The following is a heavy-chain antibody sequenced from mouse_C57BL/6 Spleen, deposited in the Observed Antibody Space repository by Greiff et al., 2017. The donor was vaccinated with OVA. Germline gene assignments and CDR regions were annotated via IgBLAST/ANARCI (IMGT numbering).Heavy chain of an antibody. D-gene: IGHD1-1*01. CDR3: ARGTTVVRWYFDV. CDR1: GYTFTSYW. CDR2: IYPGSGST. Sequence: VQLQESGAELVKPGASVKMSCKASGYTFTSYWITWVKQRPGQGLEWIGDIYPGSGSTNYNEKFKSKATLTVDTSSSTAYMQLSSLTSEDSAVYYCARGTTVVRWYFDVWGTGTTVTVSS. J-gene: IGHJ1*03. V-gene: IGHV1-55*01.